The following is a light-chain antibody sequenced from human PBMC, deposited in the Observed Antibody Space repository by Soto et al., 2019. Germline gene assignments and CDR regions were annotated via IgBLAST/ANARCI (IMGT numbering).Light chain of an antibody. CDR2: EVS. Sequence: QSALTQPPSASGSPGQSVTISCTGTSSDVGAYKYVSWYQQYPGKAPKLMIYEVSKRPSGVPDRFSGSKSGNTASLTVSGLQAGDEADYYCTSYVGSNIWVFGGGTKLTVL. J-gene: IGLJ3*02. CDR3: TSYVGSNIWV. CDR1: SSDVGAYKY. V-gene: IGLV2-8*01.